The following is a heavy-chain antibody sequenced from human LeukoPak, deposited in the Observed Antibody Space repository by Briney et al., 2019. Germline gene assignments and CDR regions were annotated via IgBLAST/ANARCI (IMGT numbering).Heavy chain of an antibody. V-gene: IGHV3-21*01. CDR3: ARDRYDILTGYPGLYYFDY. D-gene: IGHD3-9*01. CDR2: ISSSSSYI. CDR1: GFTFSSYS. J-gene: IGHJ4*02. Sequence: GGSLRLSCAASGFTFSSYSMNWVRQAPGKGLEWVSSISSSSSYIYYADSVKGRFTISRDNAKNSLYLQMNSLRAEDTAVYYCARDRYDILTGYPGLYYFDYWGQGTLVTVSS.